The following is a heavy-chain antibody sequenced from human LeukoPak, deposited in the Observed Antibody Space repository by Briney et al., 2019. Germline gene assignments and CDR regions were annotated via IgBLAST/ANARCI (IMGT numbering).Heavy chain of an antibody. D-gene: IGHD6-13*01. Sequence: GALRLSCVAAGFTFSSYAMSWVRQAPGKGLEWVSAISGSGGSTYYADSVKGRFTISRDNSKNTLYLQMNSLRAEDTAVYYCAKGRIAAAGLYYYYGMDVWGQGTTVTVSS. CDR3: AKGRIAAAGLYYYYGMDV. J-gene: IGHJ6*02. CDR1: GFTFSSYA. CDR2: ISGSGGST. V-gene: IGHV3-23*01.